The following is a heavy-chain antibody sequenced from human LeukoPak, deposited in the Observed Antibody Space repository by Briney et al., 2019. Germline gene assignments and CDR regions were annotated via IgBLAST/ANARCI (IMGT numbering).Heavy chain of an antibody. V-gene: IGHV4-34*01. CDR3: ARAVVPDPHHIVATSEDY. CDR2: INHSGST. CDR1: AGSFSGYY. J-gene: IGHJ4*02. Sequence: SETLSLTCAVYAGSFSGYYWSWIRQPPGKGLEWIGEINHSGSTNYNPSLKSRVTISVDTSKNQFPLKLSSVTAADTAVYYCARAVVPDPHHIVATSEDYWGQGTLVTVSS. D-gene: IGHD5-12*01.